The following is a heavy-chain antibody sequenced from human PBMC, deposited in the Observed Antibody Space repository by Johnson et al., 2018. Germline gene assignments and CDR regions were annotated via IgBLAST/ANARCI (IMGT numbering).Heavy chain of an antibody. CDR3: TRASPYDFWSGNAYDAFDI. CDR1: AFTFGDYA. Sequence: VQLVQSGGGLVKPGRSLRLSCTASAFTFGDYAMSWFRQAPGKGLEWVGFIRSKAYGGTTEYAASVKGRFTISRDDSKSIAYLQMNSLKNEDTAVYYCTRASPYDFWSGNAYDAFDIWGQGTMVTVSS. V-gene: IGHV3-49*05. CDR2: IRSKAYGGTT. J-gene: IGHJ3*02. D-gene: IGHD3-3*01.